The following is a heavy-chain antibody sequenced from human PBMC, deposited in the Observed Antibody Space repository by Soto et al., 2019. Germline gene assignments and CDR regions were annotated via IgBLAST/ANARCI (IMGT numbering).Heavy chain of an antibody. D-gene: IGHD4-17*01. CDR1: GGSISSGDYY. Sequence: SETLSLTCTVSGGSISSGDYYWSWIRQPPGKGLEWIGYIYYSGSTYYNPSLKSRVTISVDTSKNQFSLKLSSVTAADTAVYYCARVPLFYDYGDYYDYWGQGTLVTVSS. J-gene: IGHJ4*02. CDR3: ARVPLFYDYGDYYDY. CDR2: IYYSGST. V-gene: IGHV4-30-4*01.